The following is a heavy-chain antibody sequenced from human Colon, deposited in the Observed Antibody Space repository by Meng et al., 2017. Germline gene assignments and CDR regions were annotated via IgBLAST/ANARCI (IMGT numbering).Heavy chain of an antibody. CDR2: VYYTGNT. D-gene: IGHD2-21*02. Sequence: VQRQKSAPGLVRPSDTLALTCTVSGASVSSGDYYWSWIRQPPGKGLEWLGYVYYTGNTNYNPSLKNRVTISLDTSNNQFSLKLTSMTAADAAIYYCARVNGDFDEAWFDPWGQGTLVTVSS. J-gene: IGHJ5*02. CDR3: ARVNGDFDEAWFDP. V-gene: IGHV4-61*08. CDR1: GASVSSGDYY.